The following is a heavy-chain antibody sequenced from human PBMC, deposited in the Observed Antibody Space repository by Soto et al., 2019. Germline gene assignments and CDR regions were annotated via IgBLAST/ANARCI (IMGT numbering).Heavy chain of an antibody. CDR2: INRSGST. J-gene: IGHJ4*02. Sequence: SETLSLTCAVYGGSFNVYYWSWIRQPPGKGLEWIGEINRSGSTNYNPSLKSRVTISIDTSKIQFSLTLSSVTAADTAVYYCARGPSVGAFFDYWGQGSLVTVS. V-gene: IGHV4-34*01. CDR1: GGSFNVYY. D-gene: IGHD1-26*01. CDR3: ARGPSVGAFFDY.